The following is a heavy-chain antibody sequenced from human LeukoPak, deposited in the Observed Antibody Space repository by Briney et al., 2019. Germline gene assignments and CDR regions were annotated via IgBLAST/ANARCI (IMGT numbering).Heavy chain of an antibody. J-gene: IGHJ6*02. CDR2: ISYDGSNK. CDR1: GFTFSSYG. CDR3: AKGLLWFGESPYYCYGMDV. Sequence: PGGSLRLSCAASGFTFSSYGMHWVRQAPGKGLEWVAVISYDGSNKYYADSVKGRFTISRDNSKNTLYLQMNSLRAEDTAVYYCAKGLLWFGESPYYCYGMDVWGQGTTVTVSS. V-gene: IGHV3-30*18. D-gene: IGHD3-10*01.